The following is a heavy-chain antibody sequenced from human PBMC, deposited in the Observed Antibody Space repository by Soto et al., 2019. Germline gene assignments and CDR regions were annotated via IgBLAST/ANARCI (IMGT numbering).Heavy chain of an antibody. V-gene: IGHV3-30*18. CDR3: AKDIVRYTYGACDY. D-gene: IGHD5-18*01. CDR2: ISYDGSNK. Sequence: GWSLRLSCSASVFTFNTYGMYWCRQAPGKGLEWVAAISYDGSNKYHADSVKGRFTISRDNSKNTLYLQMNSLRVEDTAVYYCAKDIVRYTYGACDYWGQGALVTVSS. CDR1: VFTFNTYG. J-gene: IGHJ4*02.